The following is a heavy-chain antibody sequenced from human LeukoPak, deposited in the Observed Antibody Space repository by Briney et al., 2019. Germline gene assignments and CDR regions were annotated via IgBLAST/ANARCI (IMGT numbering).Heavy chain of an antibody. Sequence: SETLSLTCTVSGGSISSYYWSWIRQPPGKGLEWIGYIYYSGSTNYNPSLKSRVTISVDTSKNQFSLKLSSVTAADTAVYSCARTVVPAAPGAFDIWGQGTMVTVSS. V-gene: IGHV4-59*12. CDR2: IYYSGST. D-gene: IGHD2-2*01. CDR1: GGSISSYY. CDR3: ARTVVPAAPGAFDI. J-gene: IGHJ3*02.